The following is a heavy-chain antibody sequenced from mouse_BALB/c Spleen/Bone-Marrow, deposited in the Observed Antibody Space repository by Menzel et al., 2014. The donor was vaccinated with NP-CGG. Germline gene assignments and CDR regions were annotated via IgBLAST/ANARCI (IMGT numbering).Heavy chain of an antibody. J-gene: IGHJ2*01. CDR1: GFAFSSYD. CDR2: ISSGGGNT. D-gene: IGHD3-1*01. Sequence: EVMLVESGGGLVKPGGSLKLSCAASGFAFSSYDMSWVRQTPEKRLEWVAYISSGGGNTYYPDTVKGRFTISRDNAKNTLYLQMSSLKSEDTAMYYCARHGSGYDWGQDTTLTVSS. CDR3: ARHGSGYD. V-gene: IGHV5-12-1*01.